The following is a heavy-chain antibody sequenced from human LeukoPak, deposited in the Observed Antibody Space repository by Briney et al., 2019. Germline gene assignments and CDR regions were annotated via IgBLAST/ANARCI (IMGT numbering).Heavy chain of an antibody. V-gene: IGHV4-4*07. J-gene: IGHJ4*02. D-gene: IGHD4-17*01. Sequence: PSETLSLTCTVSGGSISSYYWSWIRQPAGKGLEWIGRIYTSGSTNYNPSLKSRVTMSVDTSKNQFSLKLSSVTAADTAVYYCARHLPATATMGFVYWGQGTLVTVSS. CDR1: GGSISSYY. CDR2: IYTSGST. CDR3: ARHLPATATMGFVY.